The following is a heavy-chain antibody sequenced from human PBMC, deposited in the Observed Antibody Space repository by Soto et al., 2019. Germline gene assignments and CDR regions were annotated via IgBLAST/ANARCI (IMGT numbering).Heavy chain of an antibody. CDR3: ARDEVPDVQNDAFDI. J-gene: IGHJ3*02. CDR1: GYSFTTYH. V-gene: IGHV1-46*04. CDR2: IDPSDGTT. Sequence: ASVKVSCKASGYSFTTYHMHWVRQAPGQGLEWMGMIDPSDGTTTYAQKLQGRVTMTRDTATSTVYMELSSLRSEDTAVYYCARDEVPDVQNDAFDIWGQGTMVTVSS.